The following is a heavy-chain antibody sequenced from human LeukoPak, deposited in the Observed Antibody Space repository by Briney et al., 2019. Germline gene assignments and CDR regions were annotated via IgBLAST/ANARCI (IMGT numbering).Heavy chain of an antibody. V-gene: IGHV3-66*01. J-gene: IGHJ6*03. Sequence: PGGSLRLSCAVSGFTFRTYAMSWVRQSAGKGLGWDSVIYSGGSTYYADSVKGSFTISRDNSKNTLYLQMNSLRAEDTAVYYCARDQVTMVRGVSNYYYYYYMDVWGKGTTVTISS. CDR1: GFTFRTYA. CDR2: IYSGGST. CDR3: ARDQVTMVRGVSNYYYYYYMDV. D-gene: IGHD3-10*01.